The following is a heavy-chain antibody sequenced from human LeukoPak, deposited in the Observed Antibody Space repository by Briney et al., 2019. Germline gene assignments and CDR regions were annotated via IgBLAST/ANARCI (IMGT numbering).Heavy chain of an antibody. Sequence: ASVKVSCKASGYTFTSYDINWVRQTTGQGLEWMGWMNPNSGNTGYAQKFQGRVTITRNTSISTAYMELSSLRSEDTAVYYCARSIVATLEVDYWGQGTLVTVSS. V-gene: IGHV1-8*03. CDR3: ARSIVATLEVDY. J-gene: IGHJ4*02. CDR2: MNPNSGNT. D-gene: IGHD5-12*01. CDR1: GYTFTSYD.